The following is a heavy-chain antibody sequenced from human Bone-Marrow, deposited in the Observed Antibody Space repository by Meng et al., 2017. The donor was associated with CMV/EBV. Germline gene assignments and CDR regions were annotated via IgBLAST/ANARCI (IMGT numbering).Heavy chain of an antibody. Sequence: GGSLRLSCAASGFSITKYVMHWVRQAPGKGLEWVAVISSDGSNKNYADSVKGRSTISRDNSRNTLYLRINSLRAEDTAVYYCAREGCSSTSCQTQLDYCGEGTLVAVSS. D-gene: IGHD2-2*01. V-gene: IGHV3-30*04. J-gene: IGHJ4*02. CDR1: GFSITKYV. CDR2: ISSDGSNK. CDR3: AREGCSSTSCQTQLDY.